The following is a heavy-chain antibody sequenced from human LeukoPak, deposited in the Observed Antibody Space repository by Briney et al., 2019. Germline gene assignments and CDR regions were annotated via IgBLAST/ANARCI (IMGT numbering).Heavy chain of an antibody. J-gene: IGHJ3*02. CDR1: GYSFTTSW. D-gene: IGHD6-6*01. Sequence: TGESLKISCKGSGYSFTTSWIGWVRQMPGKGLEWMGIIYPRDSDTTYSPSFQGQVTTSADKSISTAYLQWSSLKASDSAMYYCARRAHEKLATFDIWGQGIMVTVSS. V-gene: IGHV5-51*01. CDR2: IYPRDSDT. CDR3: ARRAHEKLATFDI.